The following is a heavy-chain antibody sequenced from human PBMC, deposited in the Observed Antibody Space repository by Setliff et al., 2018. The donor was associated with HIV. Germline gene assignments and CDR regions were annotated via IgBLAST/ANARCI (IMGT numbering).Heavy chain of an antibody. J-gene: IGHJ6*02. D-gene: IGHD6-19*01. CDR2: IYYSGST. CDR3: ARDYGYSSGWYGDYYYYGMDV. CDR1: GGSISSSSYY. V-gene: IGHV4-39*02. Sequence: SETLSLTCTVSGGSISSSSYYWGWIRQPPGKGLEWIGSIYYSGSTYYNPSLKSRVTISVDTSKNQFSLRLSSVTAADTAVYYCARDYGYSSGWYGDYYYYGMDVWGQGTTVTVSS.